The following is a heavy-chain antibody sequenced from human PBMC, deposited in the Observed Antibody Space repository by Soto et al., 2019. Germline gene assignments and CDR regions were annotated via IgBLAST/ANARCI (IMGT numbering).Heavy chain of an antibody. Sequence: GGSLRLSCGASGFTFRSYSMNWVRQAPGKGLEWVSYISSSNRTINYADSVKGRFIISRDNAKNSLYLQMHSLRDEDTAVYYCAREETAWPLAYGLDVWGQGTTVTVSS. CDR1: GFTFRSYS. V-gene: IGHV3-48*02. CDR3: AREETAWPLAYGLDV. J-gene: IGHJ6*02. CDR2: ISSSNRTI. D-gene: IGHD2-21*02.